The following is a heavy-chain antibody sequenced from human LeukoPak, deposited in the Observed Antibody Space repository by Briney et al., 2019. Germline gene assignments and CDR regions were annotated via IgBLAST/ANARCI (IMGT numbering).Heavy chain of an antibody. Sequence: ASVTVSCNTSGYTFINHGISWVRQAPGRGLERVGWISTYNGATQYPEKLQGRVTMTTDTSTNTVYMELRSLRSDDTAIYYCARGGDYGDFYFQHWGQGTLVTVSS. CDR2: ISTYNGAT. CDR3: ARGGDYGDFYFQH. D-gene: IGHD4-17*01. J-gene: IGHJ1*01. V-gene: IGHV1-18*01. CDR1: GYTFINHG.